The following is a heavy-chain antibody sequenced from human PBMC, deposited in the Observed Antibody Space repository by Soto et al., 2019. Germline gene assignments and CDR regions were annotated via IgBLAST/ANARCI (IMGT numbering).Heavy chain of an antibody. J-gene: IGHJ4*02. Sequence: PSETLSLTCTVSGGSISSYYWSWVRQPPGKGLEWIGYIYYSGSTNYNPSLKSRVTISVDTSKNQFSLKLSSVTAADTAVYYCARARQGNDYWGQGTLVTVSS. CDR2: IYYSGST. CDR1: GGSISSYY. CDR3: ARARQGNDY. V-gene: IGHV4-59*01.